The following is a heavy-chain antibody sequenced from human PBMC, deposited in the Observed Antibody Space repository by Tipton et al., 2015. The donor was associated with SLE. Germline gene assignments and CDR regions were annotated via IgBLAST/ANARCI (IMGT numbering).Heavy chain of an antibody. CDR1: GFTFSNAW. V-gene: IGHV3-15*01. CDR3: AKDRSPRIAVAGTDDY. CDR2: IKSKTDGGTT. J-gene: IGHJ4*02. Sequence: GSLRLSCAASGFTFSNAWMSWVRQAPGKGLEWVGRIKSKTDGGTTDYAAPVKGRFTISRDDSKNTLYLQMNSLKTEDTALYYCAKDRSPRIAVAGTDDYWGQGTLVTVSS. D-gene: IGHD6-19*01.